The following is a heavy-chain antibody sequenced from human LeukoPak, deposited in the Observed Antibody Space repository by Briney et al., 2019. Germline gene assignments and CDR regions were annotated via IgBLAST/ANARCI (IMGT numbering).Heavy chain of an antibody. J-gene: IGHJ3*02. Sequence: SETLSLTCSVSDGSISSGYYYWTWIRQPPGKGLEWIGYFYYSDVSPHNNPSLRSRVTISVDRSRNQVSLKLNSVTAADTAVYYCARGLGGSYYGLGTFDIWGQGTMVRVSS. V-gene: IGHV4-61*01. D-gene: IGHD1-26*01. CDR2: FYYSDVSP. CDR1: DGSISSGYYY. CDR3: ARGLGGSYYGLGTFDI.